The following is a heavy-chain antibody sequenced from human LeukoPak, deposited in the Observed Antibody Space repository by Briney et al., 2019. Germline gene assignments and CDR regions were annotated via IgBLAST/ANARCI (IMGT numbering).Heavy chain of an antibody. J-gene: IGHJ4*02. CDR1: GYTLTELS. D-gene: IGHD3-3*01. CDR2: FDPEDGET. Sequence: ASVKVSCKVSGYTLTELSMHWVRQAPGKGLEWMGGFDPEDGETIYAQKFQGRVTMTTDTSTSTAYMELRSLRSDDTAVYYCARERMDYDFWSGYSILRPYYFDYWGQGTLVTVSS. CDR3: ARERMDYDFWSGYSILRPYYFDY. V-gene: IGHV1-24*01.